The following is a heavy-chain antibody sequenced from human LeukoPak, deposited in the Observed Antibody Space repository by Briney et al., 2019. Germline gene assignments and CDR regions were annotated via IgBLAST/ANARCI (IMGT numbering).Heavy chain of an antibody. D-gene: IGHD4-23*01. Sequence: PGRSLRLSCAASGFTFSSYAMHWVRQAPGKGLEWVAVISYDGSNKYYADSVKGRFTISRDNSKNTLYLQMNSLRAEDTAVYYCARDLDYGGSYRDYYYYGMDVGGQGTTVTVSS. V-gene: IGHV3-30-3*01. CDR1: GFTFSSYA. J-gene: IGHJ6*02. CDR3: ARDLDYGGSYRDYYYYGMDV. CDR2: ISYDGSNK.